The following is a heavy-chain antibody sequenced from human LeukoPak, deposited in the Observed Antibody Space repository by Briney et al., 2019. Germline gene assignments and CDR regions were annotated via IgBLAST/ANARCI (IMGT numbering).Heavy chain of an antibody. V-gene: IGHV1-69*13. D-gene: IGHD2-15*01. CDR3: ARSGYCSGGSCYPPFDY. J-gene: IGHJ4*02. Sequence: RASVTVSCKASGGTFSSYAISWVRQAPGQGLEWMGGIIPIFGTANYAQKFQGRVTITADESTSTAYMELSSLRSEDTAVYYCARSGYCSGGSCYPPFDYWGQGTLVTVSS. CDR1: GGTFSSYA. CDR2: IIPIFGTA.